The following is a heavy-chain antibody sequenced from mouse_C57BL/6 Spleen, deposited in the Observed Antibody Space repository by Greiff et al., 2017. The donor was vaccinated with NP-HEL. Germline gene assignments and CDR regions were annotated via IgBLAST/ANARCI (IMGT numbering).Heavy chain of an antibody. CDR1: GFNIKDYY. CDR3: AGWSGDYFDY. CDR2: IDPEDGET. Sequence: VQLKESGAELVKPGASVKLSCTASGFNIKDYYMHWVKQRTEQGLEWIGRIDPEDGETKYAPTFQGKATITADTSSNTAYLQLSSLASEDTAVYYCAGWSGDYFDYWGQGTTLTVSS. D-gene: IGHD3-1*01. J-gene: IGHJ2*01. V-gene: IGHV14-2*01.